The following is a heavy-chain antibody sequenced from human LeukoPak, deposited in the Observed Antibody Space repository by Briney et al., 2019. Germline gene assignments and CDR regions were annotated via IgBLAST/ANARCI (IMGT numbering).Heavy chain of an antibody. CDR2: ASDSGGST. D-gene: IGHD3-22*01. Sequence: GGSLRLSCAVSGITLSNYGMSCVRHAPGKGLEWVAGASDSGGSTKYAESVKGRFATSRDNPKNNLYLQMNSLSAEDTAVYFCAKRGVVIRVILVGFHKEAYYFDSWGQGALVTVSS. J-gene: IGHJ4*02. CDR1: GITLSNYG. V-gene: IGHV3-23*01. CDR3: AKRGVVIRVILVGFHKEAYYFDS.